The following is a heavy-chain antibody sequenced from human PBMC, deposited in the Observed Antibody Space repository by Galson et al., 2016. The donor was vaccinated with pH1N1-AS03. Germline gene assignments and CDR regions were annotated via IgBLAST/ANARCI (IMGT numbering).Heavy chain of an antibody. CDR2: IYFSGRT. V-gene: IGHV4-59*01. CDR3: ARVRSEWLGVNSSWYGIDS. J-gene: IGHJ4*02. D-gene: IGHD2-2*01. CDR1: AGSISTYY. Sequence: SETLSLTCTVSAGSISTYYWTWIRQPPGRGLEWIGYIYFSGRTNCSPSLTSRANISLYRSRNQFSLNLNPVTAAETAVYYCARVRSEWLGVNSSWYGIDSWGQGTLVTVSS.